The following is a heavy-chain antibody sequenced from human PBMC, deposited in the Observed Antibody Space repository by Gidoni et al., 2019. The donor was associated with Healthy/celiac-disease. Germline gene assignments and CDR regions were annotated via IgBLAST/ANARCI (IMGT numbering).Heavy chain of an antibody. Sequence: QVQLQQWGAGLLTPSETLSLTCAVYGGSFSGYYWSWIRQPPGKGLEWIGEINHSGSTNYNPSLKSRGTISVDTSKNQFSLKLSSVTAADTAVYYCARNGDAAFDYWGQGTLVTVSA. V-gene: IGHV4-34*01. CDR3: ARNGDAAFDY. D-gene: IGHD4-17*01. J-gene: IGHJ4*02. CDR2: INHSGST. CDR1: GGSFSGYY.